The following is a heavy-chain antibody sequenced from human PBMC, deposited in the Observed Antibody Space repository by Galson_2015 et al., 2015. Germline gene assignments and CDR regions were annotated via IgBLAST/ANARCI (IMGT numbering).Heavy chain of an antibody. CDR3: TRVLTVLYYFDY. D-gene: IGHD2-8*02. J-gene: IGHJ4*02. Sequence: SLRLSCAASGFTFGDYAMSWVRQAPGKGLEWVGFIRSKAYGGTTEYAASVKGRFTISRDDSKSIAYLQMNSLKTEDTAVYYCTRVLTVLYYFDYWGQGTLVTVSS. CDR2: IRSKAYGGTT. V-gene: IGHV3-49*04. CDR1: GFTFGDYA.